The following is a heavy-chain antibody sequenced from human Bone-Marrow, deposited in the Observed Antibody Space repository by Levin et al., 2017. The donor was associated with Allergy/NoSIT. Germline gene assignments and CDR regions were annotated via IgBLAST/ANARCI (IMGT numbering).Heavy chain of an antibody. CDR2: IYNSGRT. D-gene: IGHD1-26*01. J-gene: IGHJ4*01. V-gene: IGHV4-59*01. CDR3: ARCPSGSYPTRFDY. Sequence: SETLSLTCTVSGGSISGYYWSWIRQPPGKGLEWIGYIYNSGRTNYNPSLKSRVTISVDTSKNQFSLRLTSVTAADTAVYYCARCPSGSYPTRFDYWGQEPWSPSPQ. CDR1: GGSISGYY.